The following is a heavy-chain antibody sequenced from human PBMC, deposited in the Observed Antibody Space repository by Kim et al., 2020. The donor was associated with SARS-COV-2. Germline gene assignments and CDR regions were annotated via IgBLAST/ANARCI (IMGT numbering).Heavy chain of an antibody. CDR1: GGSFSGYY. J-gene: IGHJ4*02. D-gene: IGHD3-10*01. Sequence: SETLSLTCAVYGGSFSGYYWSWIRQPPGKGLEWIGEINHSGRTNYNPSLKSRVTISVDTSKNQFSLKLTSVTAADTAVYFCARRLSNTSGWGSRDCDLWGQGGLVTVSS. CDR2: INHSGRT. V-gene: IGHV4-34*01. CDR3: ARRLSNTSGWGSRDCDL.